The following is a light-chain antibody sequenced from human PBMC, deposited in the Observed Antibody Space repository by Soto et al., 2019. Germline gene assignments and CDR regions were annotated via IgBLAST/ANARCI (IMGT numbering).Light chain of an antibody. Sequence: VFTQSPIPQSFSPGSRASLSCRASQFLSSYLAWYQQIPGQPPRLLIYDSTNRATGIPARCSGSRVGTGFTLTISSVEPDDVAMYYCHQRNQFGQGTRLEIK. CDR1: QFLSSY. V-gene: IGKV3D-11*01. J-gene: IGKJ5*01. CDR3: HQRNQ. CDR2: DST.